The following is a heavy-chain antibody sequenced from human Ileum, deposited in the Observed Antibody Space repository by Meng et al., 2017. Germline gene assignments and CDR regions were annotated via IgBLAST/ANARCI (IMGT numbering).Heavy chain of an antibody. CDR3: ARDFADGHYNVDFDY. CDR2: MNLGGSP. J-gene: IGHJ4*02. V-gene: IGHV4-4*02. CDR1: GRSFSSSDC. D-gene: IGHD1-1*01. Sequence: QGRVQESGPGRVERSGALSLTGGVAGRSFSSSDCGSWVRQPPGKGREWIAEMNLGGSPNYNPSLKSRVTMSVDKSNDHLSLQLTSVTAADTAVYYCARDFADGHYNVDFDYWGQGTLVTVSS.